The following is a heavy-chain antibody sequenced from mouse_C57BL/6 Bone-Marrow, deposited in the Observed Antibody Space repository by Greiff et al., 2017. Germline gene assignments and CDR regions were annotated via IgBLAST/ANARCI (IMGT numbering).Heavy chain of an antibody. D-gene: IGHD2-4*01. CDR2: IDPSDSYT. J-gene: IGHJ2*01. V-gene: IGHV1-50*01. CDR3: ARGDDYDNY. Sequence: VQLQQPGAELVKPGASVKLSCKASGYTFTSYWMQWVKQRPGQGLEWIGEIDPSDSYTNYNQKFKGKATLTVDTSSSTAYMQLSSLTSEDSAVYYCARGDDYDNYWGQGTTLTVSS. CDR1: GYTFTSYW.